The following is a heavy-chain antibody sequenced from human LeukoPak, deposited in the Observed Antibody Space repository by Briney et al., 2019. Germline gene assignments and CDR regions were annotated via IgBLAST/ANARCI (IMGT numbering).Heavy chain of an antibody. CDR3: AKDNYDILTGHDY. J-gene: IGHJ4*02. Sequence: GGSLRLSCAASGFTLDDYAMHGVRQAPGKGLAWVSLISGYGGSTYYADSVKGRFTISRDNSKNSLYLQMNSLRTEDTALYYCAKDNYDILTGHDYWGQGTLVTVSS. D-gene: IGHD3-9*01. V-gene: IGHV3-43*02. CDR2: ISGYGGST. CDR1: GFTLDDYA.